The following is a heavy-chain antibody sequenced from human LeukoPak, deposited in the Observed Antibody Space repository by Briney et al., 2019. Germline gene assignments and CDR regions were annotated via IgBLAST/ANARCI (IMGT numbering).Heavy chain of an antibody. CDR3: ARELGTAYYGSGNYHYNALYYYLGV. Sequence: SETLSLTCSVSGGSMNSGSYYWNWIRQPAGKGLEWIGRIYTDESTEYHPSLKNRVTISVDTSKNQFSLKLTSVTAADTAVYYCARELGTAYYGSGNYHYNALYYYLGVWGKGTTVTISS. CDR1: GGSMNSGSYY. V-gene: IGHV4-61*02. D-gene: IGHD3-10*01. CDR2: IYTDEST. J-gene: IGHJ6*03.